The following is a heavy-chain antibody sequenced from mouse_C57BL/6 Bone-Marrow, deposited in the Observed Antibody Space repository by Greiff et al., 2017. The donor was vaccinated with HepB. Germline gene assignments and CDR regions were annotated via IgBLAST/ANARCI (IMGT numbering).Heavy chain of an antibody. J-gene: IGHJ1*03. V-gene: IGHV1-55*01. CDR1: GYTFTSYW. Sequence: VKLQESGAELVKPGASVKMSCKASGYTFTSYWITWVKQRPGQGLEWIGDIYPGSGSTNYNEKFKSKATLTVDTSSSTAYMQLSSLTSEDSAVYYCARPYFHVWGTGTTVTVSS. CDR3: ARPYFHV. CDR2: IYPGSGST.